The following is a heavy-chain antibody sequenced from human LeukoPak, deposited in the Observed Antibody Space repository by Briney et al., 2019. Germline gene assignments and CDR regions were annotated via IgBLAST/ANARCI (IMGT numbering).Heavy chain of an antibody. D-gene: IGHD2-2*01. J-gene: IGHJ6*02. CDR1: GFRFTDYS. V-gene: IGHV3-23*01. CDR2: LGRSGEYK. CDR3: VKDRPCETCMPMDA. Sequence: GGCLRLSRAASGFRFTDYSMSCVREGPGMGLEWVAGLGRSGEYKYYADSVKGRFTISRDNSKDTVSLQMNSLRAEDSAIYFCVKDRPCETCMPMDAWGQGTTVTVSS.